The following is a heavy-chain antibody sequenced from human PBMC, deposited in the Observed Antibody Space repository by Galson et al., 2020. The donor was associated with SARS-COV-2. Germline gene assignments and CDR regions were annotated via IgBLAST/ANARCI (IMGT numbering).Heavy chain of an antibody. D-gene: IGHD3-16*02. V-gene: IGHV1-69*13. CDR3: ARTYYDYVWGSYRPSNYFDY. J-gene: IGHJ4*02. CDR1: GGTFSSYA. Sequence: SVKVSCKASGGTFSSYAISWVRQAPGQGLEWMGGIIPIFGTANYAQKFQGRVTITADESTSTAYMELSSLRSEDTAVYYCARTYYDYVWGSYRPSNYFDYWGQGTLVTVSS. CDR2: IIPIFGTA.